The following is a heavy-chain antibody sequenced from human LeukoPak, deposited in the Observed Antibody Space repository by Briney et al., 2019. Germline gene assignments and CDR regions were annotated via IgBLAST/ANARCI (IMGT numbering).Heavy chain of an antibody. V-gene: IGHV1-8*01. CDR1: GYTFTSYD. J-gene: IGHJ4*02. Sequence: ASVKVSCKASGYTFTSYDINWVRHATGQGLELMGWMNPNSGNTGYAQKFQGRVTMTRNTSISTAYMELSSLRSEDTAVYHCARRYYYGSGSYYPNDYWGQGTLVTVSS. D-gene: IGHD3-10*01. CDR3: ARRYYYGSGSYYPNDY. CDR2: MNPNSGNT.